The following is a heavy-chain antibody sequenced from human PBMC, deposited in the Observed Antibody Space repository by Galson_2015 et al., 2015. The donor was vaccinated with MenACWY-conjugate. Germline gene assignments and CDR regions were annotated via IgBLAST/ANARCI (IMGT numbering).Heavy chain of an antibody. V-gene: IGHV3-7*01. CDR1: GFTLGTYW. CDR3: ARIAAAVTEHYFDY. D-gene: IGHD6-13*01. Sequence: SLRLSCAASGFTLGTYWMSWVRQAPGKGLEWVANIKQGGSEKYYVDSVKGRFAISRDNAKSSLYLQMNSLRAEDTAVYYYARIAAAVTEHYFDYWGQGTLVTVSS. CDR2: IKQGGSEK. J-gene: IGHJ4*02.